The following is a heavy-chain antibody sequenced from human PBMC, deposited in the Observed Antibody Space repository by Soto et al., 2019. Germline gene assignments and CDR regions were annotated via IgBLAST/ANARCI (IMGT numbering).Heavy chain of an antibody. D-gene: IGHD3-9*01. J-gene: IGHJ4*02. CDR1: GYTFSNFG. CDR2: ISTDNGST. CDR3: TRDAKYYDIMTVYFVNDY. Sequence: QVQLVQSGGEVKKPGASVKVSCKASGYTFSNFGLSWVRQAPGQGLECMVWISTDNGSTKHAQNLQGTVTMTTDTTTSTAYMELRSLRSDDTDVYYCTRDAKYYDIMTVYFVNDYWGQGTRVTVSS. V-gene: IGHV1-18*01.